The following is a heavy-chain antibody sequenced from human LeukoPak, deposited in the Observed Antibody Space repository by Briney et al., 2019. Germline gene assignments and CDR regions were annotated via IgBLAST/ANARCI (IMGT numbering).Heavy chain of an antibody. CDR1: GYTLTELS. V-gene: IGHV1-24*01. Sequence: GASVKVSCKVSGYTLTELSMHWVRQAPGKGLEWMGGFDPEDGETIYAQKFQGRVTMTEDTSTDTAYMELSSLRSEDTAVYYCATDVLTYDAFDIWGQGTMVTVSS. J-gene: IGHJ3*02. CDR3: ATDVLTYDAFDI. CDR2: FDPEDGET. D-gene: IGHD3-9*01.